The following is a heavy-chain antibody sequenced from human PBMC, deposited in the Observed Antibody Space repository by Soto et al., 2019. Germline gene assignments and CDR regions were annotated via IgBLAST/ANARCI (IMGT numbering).Heavy chain of an antibody. D-gene: IGHD5-18*01. Sequence: GGSLRLSCAASGFTFSYYYMSWIRQAPGKGLEWVSSITSSGSTTYYTDSVKGRFTISRDNAKNSLYLQMNSLRAEDTAVYYCARERYSYGPYYFDYWGQGTLVTVSS. CDR3: ARERYSYGPYYFDY. CDR2: ITSSGSTT. CDR1: GFTFSYYY. J-gene: IGHJ4*02. V-gene: IGHV3-11*01.